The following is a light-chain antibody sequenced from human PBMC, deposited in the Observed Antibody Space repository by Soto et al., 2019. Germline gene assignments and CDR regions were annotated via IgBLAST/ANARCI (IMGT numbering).Light chain of an antibody. CDR1: SSDVGNYNY. CDR2: EVR. Sequence: QSVLTQPASVSGSPGQSITISCTGTSSDVGNYNYVSWYQHHPGKAPKLIISEVRNRPSGISNRFSDSKSGNTASLTISGLQAEDEADYYCSSYAVAGTPIYVFGTGTKVTVL. J-gene: IGLJ1*01. CDR3: SSYAVAGTPIYV. V-gene: IGLV2-14*01.